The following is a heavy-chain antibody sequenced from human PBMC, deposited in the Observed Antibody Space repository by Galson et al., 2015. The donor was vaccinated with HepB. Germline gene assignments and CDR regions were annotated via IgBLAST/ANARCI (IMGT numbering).Heavy chain of an antibody. CDR2: INAGNGNT. D-gene: IGHD3-10*01. CDR1: GYTFTSYA. J-gene: IGHJ5*02. Sequence: SVKVSCKASGYTFTSYAMHWVRQAPGQRLEWMGWINAGNGNTKYSQKFQGRVTITRDTSASTAYMELSSLRSEDTAVYYCARSMVRGVMKFNWFDPWGQGTPVTVSS. V-gene: IGHV1-3*01. CDR3: ARSMVRGVMKFNWFDP.